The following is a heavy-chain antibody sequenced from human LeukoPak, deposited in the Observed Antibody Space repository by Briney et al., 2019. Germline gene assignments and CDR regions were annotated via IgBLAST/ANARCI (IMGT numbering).Heavy chain of an antibody. J-gene: IGHJ6*04. CDR1: GFTFSSYG. Sequence: PGGSLRLSCAASGFTFSSYGMHWVRQAPGKGLEWVAVISYDGSNKYYADSVKGRVTISRDNSKNTLYLQMNSLRAEDTAVYYCAKDSRSAAVYYYYGMDVWGKGTTVTVSS. D-gene: IGHD2-2*01. CDR2: ISYDGSNK. V-gene: IGHV3-30*18. CDR3: AKDSRSAAVYYYYGMDV.